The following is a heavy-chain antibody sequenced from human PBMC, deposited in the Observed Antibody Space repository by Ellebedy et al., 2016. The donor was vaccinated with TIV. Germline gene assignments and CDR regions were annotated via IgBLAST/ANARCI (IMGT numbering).Heavy chain of an antibody. V-gene: IGHV5-51*01. Sequence: GESLKISXKGSGFTFTSYWIGWVRQMPGKGLEWMGIIYPGDSDTRYSPSFQGQVTISADKSISTAYLQWRSLKASDSAMDYCARPGPRGGELPLWGQGTLVTVSS. CDR3: ARPGPRGGELPL. CDR2: IYPGDSDT. CDR1: GFTFTSYW. D-gene: IGHD1-26*01. J-gene: IGHJ4*02.